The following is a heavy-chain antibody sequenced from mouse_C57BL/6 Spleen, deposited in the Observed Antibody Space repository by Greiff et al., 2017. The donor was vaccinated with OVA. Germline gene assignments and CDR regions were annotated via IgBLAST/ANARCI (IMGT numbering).Heavy chain of an antibody. CDR3: AREGGGSSSFAY. D-gene: IGHD1-1*01. CDR2: IDPSDSYT. J-gene: IGHJ3*01. CDR1: GYTFTSYW. V-gene: IGHV1-50*01. Sequence: QVQLQQPGAELVKPGASVKLSCKASGYTFTSYWMQWVKQRPGQGLEWIGEIDPSDSYTNYNQKFKGKATLTVDTSSSTAYMQLSGLTSEDSAVYYCAREGGGSSSFAYWGQGTLVTVSA.